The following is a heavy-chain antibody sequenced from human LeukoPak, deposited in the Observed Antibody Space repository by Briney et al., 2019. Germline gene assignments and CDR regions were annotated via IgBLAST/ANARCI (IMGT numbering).Heavy chain of an antibody. CDR2: IIPILGIA. J-gene: IGHJ4*02. D-gene: IGHD6-13*01. V-gene: IGHV1-69*04. CDR1: GGTFSSYA. CDR3: AREKIAAAVHFDY. Sequence: ASVKVSCKASGGTFSSYAISWVRQAPGQGLEWMGRIIPILGIANYAQKFQGRVTITADKSTSTAYMELSSPRSKDTAVYYCAREKIAAAVHFDYWGQGTLVTVSS.